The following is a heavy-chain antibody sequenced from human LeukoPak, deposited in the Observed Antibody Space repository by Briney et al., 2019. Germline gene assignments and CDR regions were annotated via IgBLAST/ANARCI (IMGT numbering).Heavy chain of an antibody. CDR3: ARDRDGYCSSTSCYGGLDP. Sequence: SQTLSLTCTVSGGSISSGGYYWSWIRQHPGKGLEWIGYIYYSGSTYYNPSLKSRVTISVDTSKNQFSLKLSSVTAADTAVYYCARDRDGYCSSTSCYGGLDPWGQGTLVTVSS. CDR1: GGSISSGGYY. V-gene: IGHV4-31*03. CDR2: IYYSGST. J-gene: IGHJ5*02. D-gene: IGHD2-2*03.